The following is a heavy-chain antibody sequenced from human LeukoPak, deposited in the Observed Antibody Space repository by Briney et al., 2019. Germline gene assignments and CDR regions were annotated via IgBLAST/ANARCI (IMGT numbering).Heavy chain of an antibody. D-gene: IGHD3-22*01. J-gene: IGHJ3*02. CDR2: ISSSGST. V-gene: IGHV4-4*07. CDR3: ARGPYSYDSSGAFDI. Sequence: PSETLSLTCIVSGVSISSYYWSWIRQPAGKGLEWIGRISSSGSTNYNPSLKSRVTISVDTSKNQFSLKLSSVTAADTAVYFCARGPYSYDSSGAFDIWGQGTMVTVSS. CDR1: GVSISSYY.